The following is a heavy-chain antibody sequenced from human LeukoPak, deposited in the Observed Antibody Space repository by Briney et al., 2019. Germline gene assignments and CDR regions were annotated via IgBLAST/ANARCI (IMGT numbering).Heavy chain of an antibody. D-gene: IGHD3-22*01. CDR3: TRGSIAYYYMDV. CDR1: GGSISSHY. CDR2: IYYSGST. Sequence: SETLSLTCTVSGGSISSHYWSWIRQPPGKGLEWIGYIYYSGSTNYNPSLKSRVTISVDTSKNQFSLKLSSVTAADTAVYYCTRGSIAYYYMDVWGKGTTVTISS. V-gene: IGHV4-59*11. J-gene: IGHJ6*03.